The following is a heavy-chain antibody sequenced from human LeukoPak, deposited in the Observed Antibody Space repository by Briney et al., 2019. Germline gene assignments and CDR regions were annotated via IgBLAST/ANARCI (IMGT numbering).Heavy chain of an antibody. CDR1: GFTFSSYG. D-gene: IGHD6-13*01. CDR2: IWYDGSNK. J-gene: IGHJ4*02. CDR3: AREQQLATYYFDY. V-gene: IGHV3-33*08. Sequence: GGSLRLSCAASGFTFSSYGMHWVRLAPGKGLEWVAVIWYDGSNKYYADSVKGRFTISRDNSKNTLYLLMNSLRAEDTAVYYCAREQQLATYYFDYWGQGNLVTVSS.